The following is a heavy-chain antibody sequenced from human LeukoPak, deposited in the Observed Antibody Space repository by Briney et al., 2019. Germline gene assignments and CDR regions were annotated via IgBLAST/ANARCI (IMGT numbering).Heavy chain of an antibody. CDR1: GFTFSNYW. V-gene: IGHV3-74*01. J-gene: IGHJ5*02. CDR3: ARDYMYQADL. Sequence: GGSLRLSCEASGFTFSNYWMHWVRQGPGKGLVWASRINGAGSSTSYADSVKGRFTISRDNAKNTLFLQMNSLRADDTAVYYCARDYMYQADLWGQGTLVTVSS. CDR2: INGAGSST. D-gene: IGHD2-2*01.